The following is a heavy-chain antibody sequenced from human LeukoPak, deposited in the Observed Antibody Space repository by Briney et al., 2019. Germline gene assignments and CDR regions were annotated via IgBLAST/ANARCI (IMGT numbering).Heavy chain of an antibody. CDR3: ARGALVFGVVYYFDY. CDR1: GYTFTSYG. Sequence: ASVKVSCKASGYTFTSYGISWVRQAPGQGLEWMGWISAYNGNTNYAQKLQGRVTMTTDTSTSTAYMELRSLRSDDTAVYYCARGALVFGVVYYFDYWGQGTLVTVSS. CDR2: ISAYNGNT. D-gene: IGHD3-3*01. V-gene: IGHV1-18*01. J-gene: IGHJ4*02.